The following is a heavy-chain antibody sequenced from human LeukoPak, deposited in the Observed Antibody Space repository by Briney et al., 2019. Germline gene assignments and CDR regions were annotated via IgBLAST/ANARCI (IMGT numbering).Heavy chain of an antibody. CDR1: GFTFSSYG. Sequence: GGSLRLSCAASGFTFSSYGMHWVRQAPGKGLEWVAVISYDGSNKYYADSVKGRFTISRDNSKNTLYLQMNSLRAEDTAVYYCAKELIVVVVAVNYGMDVWGQGTTVTVSS. CDR2: ISYDGSNK. V-gene: IGHV3-30*18. D-gene: IGHD2-15*01. J-gene: IGHJ6*02. CDR3: AKELIVVVVAVNYGMDV.